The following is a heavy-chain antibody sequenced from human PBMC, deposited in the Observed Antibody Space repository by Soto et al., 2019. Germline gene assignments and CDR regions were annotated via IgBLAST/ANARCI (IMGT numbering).Heavy chain of an antibody. Sequence: QVQLVQSGAEVKKPGASVTVSCKTSGYTFTGYGINWVRQAPGHGLEWMGWISVFNGNTKYGQNIQDRVIMTTDTSTSTAYMELRSLRTDDAAVYLCGRDGSGGIIDSWGQGTMLIVSS. J-gene: IGHJ3*01. CDR2: ISVFNGNT. D-gene: IGHD2-15*01. CDR1: GYTFTGYG. CDR3: GRDGSGGIIDS. V-gene: IGHV1-18*01.